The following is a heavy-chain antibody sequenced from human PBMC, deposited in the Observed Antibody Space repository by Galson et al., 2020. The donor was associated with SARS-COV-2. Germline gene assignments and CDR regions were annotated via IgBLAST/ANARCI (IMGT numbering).Heavy chain of an antibody. D-gene: IGHD2-21*01. CDR1: GYTFISFY. J-gene: IGHJ4*02. V-gene: IGHV1-46*04. CDR2: INPSGDIT. Sequence: ASVKVSCKASGYTFISFYIHWVRQAPGQGLEWMGVINPSGDITSYAQKLRGRVTVTRDMSTQTVYMELSSLTSEDTAVYYCAREWGDINSSVFDCWGQGSLVVVS. CDR3: AREWGDINSSVFDC.